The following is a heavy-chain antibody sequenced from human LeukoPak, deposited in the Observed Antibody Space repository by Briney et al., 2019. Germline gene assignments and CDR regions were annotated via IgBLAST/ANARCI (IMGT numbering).Heavy chain of an antibody. J-gene: IGHJ5*02. CDR1: GGSISIYY. CDR2: TYNSGST. Sequence: SETLSLTCTVSGGSISIYYWSWIRQPPGKGLEWIGYTYNSGSTNYNPSLKSRVTISVDTSKNQFSLKLSSVTAADTAVYYCARTIGAGTTGNNWFDPWGQGTLVTVSS. D-gene: IGHD1-1*01. CDR3: ARTIGAGTTGNNWFDP. V-gene: IGHV4-59*01.